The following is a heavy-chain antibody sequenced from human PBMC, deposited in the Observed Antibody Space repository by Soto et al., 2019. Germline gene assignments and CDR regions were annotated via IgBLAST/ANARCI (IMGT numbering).Heavy chain of an antibody. CDR1: GYTFTSYG. CDR3: VRRHVSATGTYWFDP. Sequence: ASVKVSCKASGYTFTSYGIHWVRQAPGQRLEWMGWINAANGDTKYSPKFQGRVTITRDTSASTAYMELSSLRSEDTAVYYCVRRHVSATGTYWFDPWGQGTLVTVSS. J-gene: IGHJ5*02. CDR2: INAANGDT. D-gene: IGHD6-13*01. V-gene: IGHV1-3*01.